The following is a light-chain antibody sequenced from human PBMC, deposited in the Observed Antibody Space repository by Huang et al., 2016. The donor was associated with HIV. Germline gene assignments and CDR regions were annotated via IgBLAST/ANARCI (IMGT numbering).Light chain of an antibody. Sequence: AIQMTQSPASLSASVGDRVTLTCRASQDIRNDLAWYQQRVGKAPKLLVASASHLQSGVPSRLSGIGSGTHFTLTITSRRPEDFATYYCLQGYIYPWTFGQGTKVEI. CDR1: QDIRND. CDR3: LQGYIYPWT. CDR2: SAS. V-gene: IGKV1-6*01. J-gene: IGKJ1*01.